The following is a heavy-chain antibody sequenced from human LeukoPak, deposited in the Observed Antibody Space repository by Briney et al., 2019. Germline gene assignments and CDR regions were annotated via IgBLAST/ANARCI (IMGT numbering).Heavy chain of an antibody. CDR1: GYTFTSYY. Sequence: ASVKVSCKASGYTFTSYYMHWVRQAPGQGLEWMGIINPSGGSTSYAQKFQGRVTMTRDTSTGTVYMELSSLRSEDTAVYYCAVGATKVRYFDYWGQGTLVTVSS. CDR3: AVGATKVRYFDY. J-gene: IGHJ4*02. V-gene: IGHV1-46*01. CDR2: INPSGGST. D-gene: IGHD1-26*01.